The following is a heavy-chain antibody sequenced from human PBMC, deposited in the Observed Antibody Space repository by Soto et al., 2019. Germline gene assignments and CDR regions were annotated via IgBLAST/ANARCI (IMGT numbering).Heavy chain of an antibody. CDR3: ARAQRGVLMVYAPRGNAFDI. J-gene: IGHJ3*02. Sequence: SVKVSCKASGGTFSSYAISWVRQAPGQGLEWMGGIIPIFGTANYAQKFQGGVTITADESTSTAYMELSSLRSEDTAVYYCARAQRGVLMVYAPRGNAFDIWGQGTMVTV. CDR2: IIPIFGTA. V-gene: IGHV1-69*13. CDR1: GGTFSSYA. D-gene: IGHD2-8*01.